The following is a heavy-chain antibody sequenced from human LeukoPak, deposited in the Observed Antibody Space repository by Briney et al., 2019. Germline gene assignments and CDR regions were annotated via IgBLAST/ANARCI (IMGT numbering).Heavy chain of an antibody. V-gene: IGHV4-31*03. CDR3: ARSIAARDYYYYYMDV. J-gene: IGHJ6*03. Sequence: PSQTLSLTCTVSGGSISSGGYYWSWIRQHPGKGLEWIGYIYYSGSTYYNPSLKSRVTISVDTSKNQFSLKLSSVTAADTAVYYCARSIAARDYYYYYMDVWGKGTTVTVSS. CDR1: GGSISSGGYY. CDR2: IYYSGST. D-gene: IGHD6-6*01.